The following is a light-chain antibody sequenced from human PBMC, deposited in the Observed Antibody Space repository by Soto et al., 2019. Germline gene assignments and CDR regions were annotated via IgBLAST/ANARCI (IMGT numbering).Light chain of an antibody. J-gene: IGKJ1*01. CDR2: AAS. Sequence: AIQMTQSPSSLSASIGDRVTITCRASQDIRNELGWYQQKPGKAPQVLISAASSLEDGVPSRFSGSGSGTDFSLTISSLRPEDFATYFCLQDYNYPRTFGHGTKVEI. CDR3: LQDYNYPRT. CDR1: QDIRNE. V-gene: IGKV1-6*01.